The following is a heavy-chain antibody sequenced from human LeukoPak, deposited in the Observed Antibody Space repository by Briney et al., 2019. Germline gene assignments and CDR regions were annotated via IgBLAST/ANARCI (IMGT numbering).Heavy chain of an antibody. J-gene: IGHJ4*02. D-gene: IGHD3-22*01. V-gene: IGHV3-21*01. CDR3: AEYDSSGYYYGY. CDR2: ISSSSSYI. Sequence: PGGSLKLSCEPPGFPFSSIAWNWVRRPPGKGWDGVSSISSSSSYIYYADSVKGRFTISRDNAKNSLYLQMNSLRAEDTAVYYCAEYDSSGYYYGYWGQGTLVTVSS. CDR1: GFPFSSIA.